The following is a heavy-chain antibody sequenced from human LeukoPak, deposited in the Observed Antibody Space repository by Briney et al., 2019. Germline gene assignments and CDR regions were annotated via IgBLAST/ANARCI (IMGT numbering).Heavy chain of an antibody. J-gene: IGHJ6*03. CDR2: IYPGDPDT. V-gene: IGHV5-51*01. CDR3: ARANYHGSGSNYYYMDV. CDR1: GYRFTSYW. Sequence: GESLKISCKGSGYRFTSYWFAWVRQMPGKGLEWMGIIYPGDPDTRYSPSFQGQVTISADKSISTAYLQWSSLKASDTAMYYCARANYHGSGSNYYYMDVWGKGTTVTVSS. D-gene: IGHD3-10*01.